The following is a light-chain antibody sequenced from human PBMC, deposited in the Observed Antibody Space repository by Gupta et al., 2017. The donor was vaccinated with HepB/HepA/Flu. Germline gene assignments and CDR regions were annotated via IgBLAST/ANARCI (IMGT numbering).Light chain of an antibody. J-gene: IGKJ4*01. CDR2: DAS. V-gene: IGKV1-33*01. Sequence: DIQMTQSPSSLSASVGDRVTSTCQASQDISNYLNWYQQKPGKAPKLLIYDASNLETGVPSRFSGSGSGTEFTFTISSLQPEDIATYYCQQYNNLPLTFGGGTKVEIK. CDR3: QQYNNLPLT. CDR1: QDISNY.